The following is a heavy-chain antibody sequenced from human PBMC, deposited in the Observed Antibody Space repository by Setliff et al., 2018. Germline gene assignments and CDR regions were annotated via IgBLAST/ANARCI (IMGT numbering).Heavy chain of an antibody. J-gene: IGHJ5*02. Sequence: ASVKVSCKASGLTFTTFSISWVRQAPGQGLEWMGWISAYNGNTNYAQKLQGRVTMTTDTSTSTAYMELRSLRSDDTAVYYCARDPLRNYDTAPVWFDPWGQGTLVTVSS. D-gene: IGHD3-22*01. V-gene: IGHV1-18*01. CDR1: GLTFTTFS. CDR2: ISAYNGNT. CDR3: ARDPLRNYDTAPVWFDP.